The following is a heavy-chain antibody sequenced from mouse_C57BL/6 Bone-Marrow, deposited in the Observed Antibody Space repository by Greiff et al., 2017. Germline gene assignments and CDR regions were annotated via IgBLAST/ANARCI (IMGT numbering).Heavy chain of an antibody. V-gene: IGHV5-4*01. CDR2: ISDGGSYT. CDR3: ASNYYGSSYDYIDY. Sequence: EVQGVESGGGLVKPGGSLKLSCAASGFTFSSYAMSWVRQTPEKRLEWVATISDGGSYTYYPDNVKGRFTISRDNAKNTRYLQMSHLKSEDTAMYYCASNYYGSSYDYIDYWGQGTTLTVSS. CDR1: GFTFSSYA. D-gene: IGHD1-1*01. J-gene: IGHJ2*01.